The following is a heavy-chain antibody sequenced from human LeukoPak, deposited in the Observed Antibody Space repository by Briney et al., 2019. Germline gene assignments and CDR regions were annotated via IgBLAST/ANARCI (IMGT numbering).Heavy chain of an antibody. Sequence: GGSLRLSCAASGFTFSDYYMSWIRQAPGKGLEWVSYISSGGSTIYYADSVKGRFTISRDNAKNSLYLQMNSLRAEDTAVYYCARAGDSSSWYDGYYYGMDVWGQGTTVTVSS. CDR1: GFTFSDYY. CDR3: ARAGDSSSWYDGYYYGMDV. D-gene: IGHD6-13*01. CDR2: ISSGGSTI. V-gene: IGHV3-11*01. J-gene: IGHJ6*02.